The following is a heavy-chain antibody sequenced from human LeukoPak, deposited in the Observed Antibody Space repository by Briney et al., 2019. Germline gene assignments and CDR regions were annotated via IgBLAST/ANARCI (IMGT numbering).Heavy chain of an antibody. J-gene: IGHJ5*02. CDR1: GGTFSSYA. Sequence: SVKVSCKASGGTFSSYAISWVRQAPGQGLEWMGRIIPILGIANYAQKFQGRVTITADKSTSTAHMELSSLRSEDTAVYYCARSLNRYCSSTSCYSPSGWFDPWGQGTLVTVSS. V-gene: IGHV1-69*04. D-gene: IGHD2-2*01. CDR3: ARSLNRYCSSTSCYSPSGWFDP. CDR2: IIPILGIA.